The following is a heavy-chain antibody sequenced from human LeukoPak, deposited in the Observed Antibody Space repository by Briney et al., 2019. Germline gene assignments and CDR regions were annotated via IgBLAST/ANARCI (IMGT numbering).Heavy chain of an antibody. CDR3: AKEWIKE. CDR2: ISGSGGT. V-gene: IGHV3-23*01. Sequence: PGGSLRLSCTASGFTVSSHYMSWVRQAPGKGLEWVSSISGSGGTYYADSVKGRFTISRDNSKNTLYLQMNSLRAEDTAVYYCAKEWIKEGGQGTLVTVSS. D-gene: IGHD5-12*01. CDR1: GFTVSSHY. J-gene: IGHJ4*02.